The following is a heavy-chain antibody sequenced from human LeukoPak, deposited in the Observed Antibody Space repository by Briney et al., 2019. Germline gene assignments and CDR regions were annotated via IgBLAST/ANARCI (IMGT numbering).Heavy chain of an antibody. J-gene: IGHJ6*03. Sequence: SETLSLTCTVAGASISSRHDYWGWIRQPPGKGLEWIGTIHYSGSTYYNPSLKSRITIAMDTSKNYFSLKLSSVTATDTAVDYCARLGDCSSTSCYYGRDYYYYYMDVWGKGTTVTVSS. D-gene: IGHD2-2*01. CDR3: ARLGDCSSTSCYYGRDYYYYYMDV. CDR1: GASISSRHDY. CDR2: IHYSGST. V-gene: IGHV4-39*02.